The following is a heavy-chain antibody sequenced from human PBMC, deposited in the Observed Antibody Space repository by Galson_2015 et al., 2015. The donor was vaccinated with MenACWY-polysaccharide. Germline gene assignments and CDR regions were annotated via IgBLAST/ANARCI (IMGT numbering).Heavy chain of an antibody. CDR2: IYWDDDK. V-gene: IGHV2-5*02. CDR3: AHRTVAVAGTVVAPYFDY. D-gene: IGHD6-19*01. Sequence: PALVKPTQTLTLTCTFSGFSLSTSGVGVGWIRQPPGKALEWLALIYWDDDKRYSPSLKSRLTITKDTSKNQVVLTMTNMDPVDTATYYCAHRTVAVAGTVVAPYFDYWGQGTLVTVSS. J-gene: IGHJ4*02. CDR1: GFSLSTSGVG.